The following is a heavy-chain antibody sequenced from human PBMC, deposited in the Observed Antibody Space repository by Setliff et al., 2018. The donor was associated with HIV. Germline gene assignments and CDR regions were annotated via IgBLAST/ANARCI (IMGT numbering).Heavy chain of an antibody. CDR2: IKEDGSDI. D-gene: IGHD2-21*01. CDR3: VRDGARLDY. J-gene: IGHJ4*02. CDR1: GFSLSNYW. Sequence: LRLSCVGTGFSLSNYWMGWVRQAPGKGLEWVANIKEDGSDIYYVDSVKGRFTISRDNARNSLFLQMNSLRGDDTAVYYCVRDGARLDYWGQGTQVTVSS. V-gene: IGHV3-7*01.